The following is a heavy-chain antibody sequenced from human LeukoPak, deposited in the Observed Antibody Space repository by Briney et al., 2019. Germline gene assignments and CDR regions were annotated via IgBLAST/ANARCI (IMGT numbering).Heavy chain of an antibody. CDR2: IKKTGSET. V-gene: IGHV3-7*01. CDR3: GRAMDV. CDR1: GFTFSNSW. Sequence: PGGSLRLSCAASGFTFSNSWMSWVRQAPGKGLEWVAYIKKTGSETYYVDSVKGRFTITRDNARNSLFLQMNSLRAEDTAVYYCGRAMDVWGQGTTVTVSS. J-gene: IGHJ6*02.